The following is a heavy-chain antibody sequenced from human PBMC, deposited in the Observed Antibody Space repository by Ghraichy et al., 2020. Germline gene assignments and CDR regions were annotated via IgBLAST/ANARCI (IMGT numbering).Heavy chain of an antibody. D-gene: IGHD1-14*01. CDR2: ISGGGDST. Sequence: GVSLRLSCAASGFTINNYAMSWVRQAPGKGLEWASSISGGGDSTFYADSVKGRFTIARDNSKNVLYLQMNSLRAEDTAVYYCAKDRGRGMRSNHDYWGQGTRVTVSS. V-gene: IGHV3-23*01. J-gene: IGHJ4*02. CDR1: GFTINNYA. CDR3: AKDRGRGMRSNHDY.